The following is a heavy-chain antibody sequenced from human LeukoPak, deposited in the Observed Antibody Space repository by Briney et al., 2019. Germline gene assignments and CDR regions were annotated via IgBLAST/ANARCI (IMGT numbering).Heavy chain of an antibody. Sequence: PGGSLRLSCAASGFTFSSYAMSWVRQAPGKGLEWVSAISGSGGSTYYADSVKGRFTISRDNSKNTLYLQMNSLRAEDTAVYYCAKDFNFWSVPRTNWLDPWGQGTLVTVSS. V-gene: IGHV3-23*01. CDR1: GFTFSSYA. J-gene: IGHJ5*02. CDR3: AKDFNFWSVPRTNWLDP. CDR2: ISGSGGST. D-gene: IGHD3-3*01.